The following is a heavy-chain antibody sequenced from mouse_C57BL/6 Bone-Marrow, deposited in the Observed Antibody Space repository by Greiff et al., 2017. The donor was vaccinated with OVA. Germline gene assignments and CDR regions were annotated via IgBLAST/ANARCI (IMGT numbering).Heavy chain of an antibody. CDR1: GFTFSDYG. CDR3: ARNYYYAMDY. V-gene: IGHV5-17*01. CDR2: ISSGSSTI. J-gene: IGHJ4*01. Sequence: EVQVVESGGGLVKPGGSLKLSCAASGFTFSDYGMHWVRQAPEKGLEWVAYISSGSSTIYYADTVKGRFTISRDNAKNTLFLQMTSLRSEDTAMCYCARNYYYAMDYWGQGTSVTVSS.